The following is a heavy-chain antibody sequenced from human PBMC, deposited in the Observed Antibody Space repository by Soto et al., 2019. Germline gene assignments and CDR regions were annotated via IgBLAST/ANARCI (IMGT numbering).Heavy chain of an antibody. CDR1: GYTFTNYD. D-gene: IGHD2-21*02. J-gene: IGHJ5*02. CDR3: ARRRFRRTGFDP. V-gene: IGHV1-8*01. Sequence: QVQLVQSGAEVKKPGASVKVSCKASGYTFTNYDIHWVRQATGQGLEWMGWMNPDSGNTGQSKQFQGRVTMTRDTSRSTAYMEMSSLRSEDTAVYYCARRRFRRTGFDPWGQGTLVTVSS. CDR2: MNPDSGNT.